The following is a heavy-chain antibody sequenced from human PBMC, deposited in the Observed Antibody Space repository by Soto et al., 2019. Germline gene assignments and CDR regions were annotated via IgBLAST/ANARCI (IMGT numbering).Heavy chain of an antibody. V-gene: IGHV4-30-4*01. CDR1: VGSISSGDYY. D-gene: IGHD2-2*01. CDR3: ARALGAPIVVVPADKYYFEY. J-gene: IGHJ4*02. CDR2: IYYSGST. Sequence: SETLSLTCTFSVGSISSGDYYWSWIRQPPWKGLEWIGYIYYSGSTYYNPSLKSRVTISVDTSKNQFSLKLSSVTAADTAVYYCARALGAPIVVVPADKYYFEYWGQGILVSVSS.